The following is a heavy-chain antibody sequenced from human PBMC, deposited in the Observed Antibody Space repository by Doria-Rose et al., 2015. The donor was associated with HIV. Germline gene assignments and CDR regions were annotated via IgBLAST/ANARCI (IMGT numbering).Heavy chain of an antibody. D-gene: IGHD6-13*01. V-gene: IGHV2-26*01. CDR1: GVSLSSLGMG. J-gene: IGHJ4*02. CDR3: ARIKSSRWYHKYYFDF. Sequence: QVTLKESSPVLVKPTETLTLTCTVSGVSLSSLGMGVSWIRQPPGKALEWLANIFSDDERSYKTSLKSRPTISRGTSKSQVVLTMTDMDPVDTATYYCARIKSSRWYHKYYFDFWGQGTLVIVSA. CDR2: IFSDDER.